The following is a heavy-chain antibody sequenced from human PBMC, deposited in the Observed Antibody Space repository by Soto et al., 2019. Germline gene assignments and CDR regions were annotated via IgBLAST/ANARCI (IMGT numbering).Heavy chain of an antibody. D-gene: IGHD2-8*01. J-gene: IGHJ3*02. CDR2: ISYDGSNK. Sequence: QVQLVESGGGVVQPGRSLRLSCAASGFTFSSYAMHWVRQAPGKGLEWVAVISYDGSNKYYADSVKGRFTISRDNSKNTLYLQMNSLSAEDTAVYYCARSTNGVFGDAFDIWGQGTMVTVSS. CDR3: ARSTNGVFGDAFDI. CDR1: GFTFSSYA. V-gene: IGHV3-30-3*01.